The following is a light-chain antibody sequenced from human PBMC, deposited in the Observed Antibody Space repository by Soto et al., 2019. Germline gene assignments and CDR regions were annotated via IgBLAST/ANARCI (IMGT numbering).Light chain of an antibody. V-gene: IGLV1-40*01. CDR1: SSNIGAAYD. CDR2: GNN. Sequence: QPVLTQPPSVSGAPGQKGTISCTRSSSNIGAAYDVHWYQHLPGTAPKLLIYGNNNRPSGVPDRFSGSKSGTSASLAITGLQAEDEADYYCQSYDSSLSGWVFGGGTKLTVL. CDR3: QSYDSSLSGWV. J-gene: IGLJ3*02.